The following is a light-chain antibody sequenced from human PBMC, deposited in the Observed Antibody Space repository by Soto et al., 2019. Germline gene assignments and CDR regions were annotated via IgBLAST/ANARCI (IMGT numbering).Light chain of an antibody. CDR1: QSVASS. J-gene: IGKJ5*01. Sequence: ERVMTQSPATLSASPGERVTLSCSASQSVASSVAWYQQKPGQAPRLILYGASTRATGFPARFSGSGSGTEFTLTISSLQSEDFAVYLCQQYHYWPITFGQGTRLEIK. CDR3: QQYHYWPIT. CDR2: GAS. V-gene: IGKV3-15*01.